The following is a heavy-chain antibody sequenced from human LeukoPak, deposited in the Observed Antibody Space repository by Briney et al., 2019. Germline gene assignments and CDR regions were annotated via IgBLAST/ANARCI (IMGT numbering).Heavy chain of an antibody. CDR3: ARGIGCSSTSCYYYYYMDV. CDR1: GYTFTSYD. D-gene: IGHD2-2*01. V-gene: IGHV1-8*01. CDR2: MNPNSGNT. Sequence: GASVKVSCKASGYTFTSYDINWVRQATGQGLEWMGWMNPNSGNTGYAQKFQGRVTMTRNTSISTAYMELSSLRSEDTAVYYCARGIGCSSTSCYYYYYMDVWGKGTTVTVSS. J-gene: IGHJ6*03.